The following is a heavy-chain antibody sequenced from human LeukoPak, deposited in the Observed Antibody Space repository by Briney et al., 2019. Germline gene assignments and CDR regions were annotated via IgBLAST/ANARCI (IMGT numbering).Heavy chain of an antibody. Sequence: ASVKVSCKASGGTFSSYTISWVRQAPGQGLEWMGRIIPILGIANYPQKFQGRVTITADKSTSTAYMELSSLRSEDTAVYYCARDPGGGYFDYWGQGTLVTVSS. CDR3: ARDPGGGYFDY. D-gene: IGHD2-15*01. CDR1: GGTFSSYT. J-gene: IGHJ4*02. CDR2: IIPILGIA. V-gene: IGHV1-69*04.